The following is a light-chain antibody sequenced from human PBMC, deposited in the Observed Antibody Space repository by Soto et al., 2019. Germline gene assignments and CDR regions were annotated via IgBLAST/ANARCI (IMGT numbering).Light chain of an antibody. Sequence: EIVMTQSPVTLSVSPGERATLSCRASQSVSSNLAWYQQKPGQTPRLLIYGASTRATGIPARFSGSGSGTEFTLTISGLQSEDFAVYYCQHYSNWPPLTFGQGTKVEIK. V-gene: IGKV3-15*01. J-gene: IGKJ1*01. CDR1: QSVSSN. CDR2: GAS. CDR3: QHYSNWPPLT.